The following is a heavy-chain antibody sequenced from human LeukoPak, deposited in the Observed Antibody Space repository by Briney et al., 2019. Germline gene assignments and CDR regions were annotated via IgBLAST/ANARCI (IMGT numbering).Heavy chain of an antibody. CDR2: ISWNSSSI. V-gene: IGHV3-9*01. CDR3: AKDMEDTAMAATFDY. Sequence: PGGSLRLSCAASGFTFDDYAMHWVRHAPGKGLEWLSGISWNSSSISYADSVKGRFTISRDNAKNSLYLQMNSLRAEDTALYYCAKDMEDTAMAATFDYWGQGTLVTVSS. CDR1: GFTFDDYA. J-gene: IGHJ4*02. D-gene: IGHD5-18*01.